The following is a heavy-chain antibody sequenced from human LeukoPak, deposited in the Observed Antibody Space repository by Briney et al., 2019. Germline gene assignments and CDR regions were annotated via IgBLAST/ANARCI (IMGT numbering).Heavy chain of an antibody. Sequence: GGSLRLSCAASGFTFRNHWMHWVRQTPGKGLVWVSRISSDGSSTTYADSVKGRFTISRDNAKNTLYLQMNNLRAEDTAMYYCARDRRVTGRPDIDYWGQGTLVIVSS. CDR3: ARDRRVTGRPDIDY. D-gene: IGHD6-6*01. CDR2: ISSDGSST. V-gene: IGHV3-74*03. CDR1: GFTFRNHW. J-gene: IGHJ4*02.